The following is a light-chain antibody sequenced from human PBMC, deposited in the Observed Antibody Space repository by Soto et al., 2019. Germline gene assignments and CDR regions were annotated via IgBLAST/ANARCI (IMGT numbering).Light chain of an antibody. Sequence: DIQLTQSPSFLSASVGDRVTITCRASQGISSYLAWYQQKPGKAPKLLIYAASTLQSGVPSRFSGSGSGTEFTLTISSLQPEDFATYYCQQLITGTFGPGTKVDIK. CDR1: QGISSY. J-gene: IGKJ3*01. V-gene: IGKV1-9*01. CDR2: AAS. CDR3: QQLITGT.